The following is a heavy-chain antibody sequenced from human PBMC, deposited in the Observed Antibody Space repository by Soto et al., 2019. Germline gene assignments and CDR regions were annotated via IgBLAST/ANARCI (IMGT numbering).Heavy chain of an antibody. CDR2: FDPIASKT. CDR3: ARHTTDCASTRCYTKWFCL. J-gene: IGHJ1*01. D-gene: IGHD2-2*01. Sequence: PGESLKISCQGSGYSFSTYWITWVRQMPGKGLEWMGSFDPIASKTIYSPSSQGHITISVDKSIRTAYLEWSSLKASDSAMYYCARHTTDCASTRCYTKWFCLWGPGTLVTVSS. CDR1: GYSFSTYW. V-gene: IGHV5-10-1*01.